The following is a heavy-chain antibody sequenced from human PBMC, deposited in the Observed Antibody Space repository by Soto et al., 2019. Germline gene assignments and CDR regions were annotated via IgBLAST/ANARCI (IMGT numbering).Heavy chain of an antibody. CDR3: ARDGGNSLDY. D-gene: IGHD2-21*02. V-gene: IGHV4-31*03. CDR1: GGSISSGGYY. CDR2: IYYSGST. Sequence: KTSETLSLTCTVSGGSISSGGYYWSWIRQHPGKGLEWIGYIYYSGSTYYNPSLKSRVTISVDTSKNQFSLKLSSVTAADTAVYYCARDGGNSLDYWGQGTLVTVSS. J-gene: IGHJ4*02.